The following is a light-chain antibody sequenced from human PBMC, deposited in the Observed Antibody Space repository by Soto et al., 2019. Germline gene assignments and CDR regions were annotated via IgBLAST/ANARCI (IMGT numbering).Light chain of an antibody. CDR3: QQYGSSRGFT. CDR2: GAS. J-gene: IGKJ3*01. V-gene: IGKV3-20*01. CDR1: QSVSNDF. Sequence: EIVLTQSPGILSLSPGERATLSCRASQSVSNDFVAWYQQKPGQAPRLLIYGASSRATGIPDRFSGSGSGTDFTLTISRLEPEDFAVYYCQQYGSSRGFTFGPGTKVDIK.